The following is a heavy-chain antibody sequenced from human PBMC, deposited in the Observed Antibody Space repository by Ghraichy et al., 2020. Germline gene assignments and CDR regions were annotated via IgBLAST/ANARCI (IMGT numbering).Heavy chain of an antibody. D-gene: IGHD5-18*01. CDR3: AKDGNFRAYSYVDY. Sequence: GSLRLSCAASGFTFSSYGMHWVRQAPGKGLEWVAVISYDGSNKYYADSVKGRFTISRDNSKNTLYLQMNSLRAEDAAVYYCAKDGNFRAYSYVDYWGQGTLVTVSS. CDR2: ISYDGSNK. CDR1: GFTFSSYG. V-gene: IGHV3-30*18. J-gene: IGHJ4*02.